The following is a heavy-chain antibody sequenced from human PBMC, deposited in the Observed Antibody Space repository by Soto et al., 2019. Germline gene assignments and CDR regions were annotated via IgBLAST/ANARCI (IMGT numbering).Heavy chain of an antibody. J-gene: IGHJ6*03. Sequence: QLQLQESGPGLVKPSETLSLTCTVSGGSISSSSYYWGWIRQPPGKGLEWIGSIYYSGSTYYNPSLKSGVTISVDTSKNQFSLKLSSVTAADTAVYYCARMDIVATITEDYYYYMDVWGKGTTVTVSS. V-gene: IGHV4-39*01. CDR3: ARMDIVATITEDYYYYMDV. D-gene: IGHD5-12*01. CDR2: IYYSGST. CDR1: GGSISSSSYY.